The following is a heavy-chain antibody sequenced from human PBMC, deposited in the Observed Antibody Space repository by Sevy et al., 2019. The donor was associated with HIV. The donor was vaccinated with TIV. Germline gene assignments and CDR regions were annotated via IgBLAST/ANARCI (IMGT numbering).Heavy chain of an antibody. CDR2: ISGSGGST. Sequence: GGSLRLSCAASGFTFSSYAMSWVRQAPGKGLEWVSAISGSGGSTYYADSVKGRFTISRDNSKNTLYLQMNSLRAEDTAVYYCAKVGERNFKRGALHFDYWGQGTLVTVSS. J-gene: IGHJ4*02. CDR3: AKVGERNFKRGALHFDY. D-gene: IGHD1-26*01. V-gene: IGHV3-23*01. CDR1: GFTFSSYA.